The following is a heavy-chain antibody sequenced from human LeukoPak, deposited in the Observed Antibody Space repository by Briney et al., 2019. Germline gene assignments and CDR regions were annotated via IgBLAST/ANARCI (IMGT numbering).Heavy chain of an antibody. D-gene: IGHD3-9*01. V-gene: IGHV3-66*01. CDR3: ARDGGVLRYFDWLGY. J-gene: IGHJ4*02. CDR2: IYSGGST. Sequence: PGGSLRLSCAASGFTFSSYAMSWVRQAPGKGLEWVSVIYSGGSTYYADSVKGRFTISRHNSKNTLYLQMNSLRAEDTAVYYCARDGGVLRYFDWLGYWGQGTLVTVSS. CDR1: GFTFSSYA.